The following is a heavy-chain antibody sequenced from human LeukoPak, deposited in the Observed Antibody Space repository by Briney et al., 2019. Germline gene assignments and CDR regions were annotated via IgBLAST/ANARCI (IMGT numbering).Heavy chain of an antibody. Sequence: GGSLRLSCAASGFTFDDYAMHWVRQAPGKGLEWVSGISWNSGSIGYADSVKGRFTISRDNAKNSLYLQMNSLRAEDTALYYCAKSRTGPPKLLGYYYGMDVWGQGTTVTVSS. D-gene: IGHD1-1*01. J-gene: IGHJ6*02. CDR3: AKSRTGPPKLLGYYYGMDV. CDR1: GFTFDDYA. V-gene: IGHV3-9*01. CDR2: ISWNSGSI.